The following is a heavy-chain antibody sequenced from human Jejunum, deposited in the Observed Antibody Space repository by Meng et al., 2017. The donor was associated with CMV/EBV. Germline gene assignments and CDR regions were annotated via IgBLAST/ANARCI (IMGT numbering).Heavy chain of an antibody. V-gene: IGHV3-21*01. J-gene: IGHJ6*02. CDR3: ANQLPWNYYYGMDL. CDR1: GFSFSSFN. Sequence: GFSFSSFNMNWVRQAPGKGLEWVASISSTSSYIYYADSLKGRFAISRDNAKNSLFLQMNSLRAEDTAVYYCANQLPWNYYYGMDLWGQGATVTVSS. CDR2: ISSTSSYI. D-gene: IGHD2-2*01.